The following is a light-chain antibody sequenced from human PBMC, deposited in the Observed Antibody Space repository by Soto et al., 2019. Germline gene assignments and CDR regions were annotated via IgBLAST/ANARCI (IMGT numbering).Light chain of an antibody. J-gene: IGLJ1*01. Sequence: QSALTQPPSASGSPGQSVTISCTGTSSDVGGYNYVSWYQQHPGKAPKHMIYEVSKRPSGVPDRFSGSKSGNTASLTVSGLQAEDEADYYCSSYAGSNRVFGTGTKLTVL. CDR1: SSDVGGYNY. V-gene: IGLV2-8*01. CDR2: EVS. CDR3: SSYAGSNRV.